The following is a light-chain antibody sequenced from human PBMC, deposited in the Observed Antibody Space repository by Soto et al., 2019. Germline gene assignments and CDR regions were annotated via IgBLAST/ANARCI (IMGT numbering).Light chain of an antibody. CDR3: QQRSDWPIT. V-gene: IGKV3-11*01. Sequence: EIVLTQSPATLSLSPGEGATLSCRASQTDTIYLAWYQQKPGQAPRLLIYDASNRATGIPARFSGSGSGTDFTLTISSLEPEDFAVYYCQQRSDWPITFGQGTRLEIK. CDR2: DAS. CDR1: QTDTIY. J-gene: IGKJ5*01.